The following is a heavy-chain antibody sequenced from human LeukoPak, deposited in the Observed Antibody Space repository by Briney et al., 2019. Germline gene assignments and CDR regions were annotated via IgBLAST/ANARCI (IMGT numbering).Heavy chain of an antibody. J-gene: IGHJ6*03. CDR3: ARFFVGYDYVWGSYRYYYYYYMDV. D-gene: IGHD3-16*02. V-gene: IGHV1-8*01. Sequence: VASVKVSCKASGYTFTSYDINWVRQATGQGLVWMGWMNPNSGNTGYAQKFQGRVTMTRNTSISTAYMELSSLRSEDTAVYYCARFFVGYDYVWGSYRYYYYYYMDVWGKGTTVTISS. CDR1: GYTFTSYD. CDR2: MNPNSGNT.